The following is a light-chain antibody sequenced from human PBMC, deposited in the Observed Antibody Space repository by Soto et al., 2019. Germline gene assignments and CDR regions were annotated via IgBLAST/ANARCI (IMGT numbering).Light chain of an antibody. V-gene: IGKV1-8*01. CDR1: QGISSY. CDR2: AAS. Sequence: AIRMTQSPSSFSASTGDRVTITCRASQGISSYLAWYQQKPGKAPKLLIYAASTLQSGVPSRFSGSGSGTDFTLTISCLQSEDFATYYCQQYYSYPYTFGQGTKLEMK. J-gene: IGKJ2*01. CDR3: QQYYSYPYT.